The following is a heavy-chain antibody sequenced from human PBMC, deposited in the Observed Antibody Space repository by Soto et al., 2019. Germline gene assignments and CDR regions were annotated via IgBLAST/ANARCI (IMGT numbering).Heavy chain of an antibody. D-gene: IGHD5-12*01. Sequence: ASVKVSCKASGYTFTSYYIHWVRQAPGQGLEWVGLINPSGGSTTYAPKFQGRVTMTRDTSTSTVYMELNSLRSEDTAVYFCARDAQIGHGYSVYHTYWGQGALVTVSS. J-gene: IGHJ4*02. CDR3: ARDAQIGHGYSVYHTY. CDR1: GYTFTSYY. V-gene: IGHV1-46*01. CDR2: INPSGGST.